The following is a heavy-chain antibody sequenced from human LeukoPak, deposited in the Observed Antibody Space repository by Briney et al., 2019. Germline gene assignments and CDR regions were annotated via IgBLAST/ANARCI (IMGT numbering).Heavy chain of an antibody. J-gene: IGHJ5*02. Sequence: ASVKVSCKASGYTFTGYYMHWVRQAPGQGLEWMGWINPNSGDTHYAQKSQGRVTMTRDTSSSTAYMDLNSLISDDTAVYYCARVQYQLLFEGNWFDPWGQGTLVTVSS. D-gene: IGHD2-2*01. CDR1: GYTFTGYY. CDR2: INPNSGDT. CDR3: ARVQYQLLFEGNWFDP. V-gene: IGHV1-2*02.